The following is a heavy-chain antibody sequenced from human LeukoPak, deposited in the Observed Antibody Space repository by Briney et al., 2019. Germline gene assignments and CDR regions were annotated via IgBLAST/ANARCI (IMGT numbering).Heavy chain of an antibody. D-gene: IGHD3-3*01. CDR3: ARHRSPLESFHH. V-gene: IGHV4-4*07. CDR2: IYTSGST. Sequence: SETVSLTCTVSGGSISSYYWSWIRQPAGKGLEWIGRIYTSGSTNYNPSLKSRVTMSVDTSKDQFSLKLNSVNAADTAMYYCARHRSPLESFHHWGQGTLVTVSS. J-gene: IGHJ1*01. CDR1: GGSISSYY.